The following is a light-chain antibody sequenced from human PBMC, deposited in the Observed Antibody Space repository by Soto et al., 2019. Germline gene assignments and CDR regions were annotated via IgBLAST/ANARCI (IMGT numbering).Light chain of an antibody. V-gene: IGKV3-15*01. J-gene: IGKJ1*01. CDR3: QQYNNWPPWT. Sequence: EIVMTQSPATLSVSPGERAXXXXXXXQSVSSNLAWYQQKPGQAPRLLIYGASTRATGIPARFSGSGSGTEFTLTISSLQSEDFAVYYCQQYNNWPPWTFGQGTKVDIK. CDR2: GAS. CDR1: QSVSSN.